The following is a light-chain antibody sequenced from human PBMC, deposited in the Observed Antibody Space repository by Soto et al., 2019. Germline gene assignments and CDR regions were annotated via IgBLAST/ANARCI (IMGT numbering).Light chain of an antibody. J-gene: IGLJ2*01. CDR1: SSNIGAGYG. CDR3: QSFDRTLTSVV. V-gene: IGLV1-40*01. CDR2: GNT. Sequence: QSVLTQPPSVSAAPGQRVTISCTGSSSNIGAGYGVHWYQHLPGKAPNLLVYGNTNRPSGVPERFSGSRSGTSASLAITGLQPEDEADYYCQSFDRTLTSVVFGGGTKVTVL.